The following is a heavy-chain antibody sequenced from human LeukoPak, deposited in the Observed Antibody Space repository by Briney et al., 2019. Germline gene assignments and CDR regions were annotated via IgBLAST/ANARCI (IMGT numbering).Heavy chain of an antibody. CDR2: INPSGGST. J-gene: IGHJ5*02. CDR1: GYTFTSYY. V-gene: IGHV1-46*01. D-gene: IGHD6-19*01. CDR3: ARDLGSGYSSGWYNHNWLDP. Sequence: ASVKVSCKASGYTFTSYYMHWVRQAPGQGLEWMGIINPSGGSTSYAQKFQGRVTMTRDTSTSTVYMELSSLRSEDTAVYYCARDLGSGYSSGWYNHNWLDPWGQGTLVTVSS.